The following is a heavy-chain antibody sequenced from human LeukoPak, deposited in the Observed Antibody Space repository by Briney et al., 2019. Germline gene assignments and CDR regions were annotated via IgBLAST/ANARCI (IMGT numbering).Heavy chain of an antibody. CDR1: GGSISSGDYY. D-gene: IGHD2-2*01. CDR3: ARDKTYCSSSSCSVGWFDP. Sequence: PSQTLSLTCTVSGGSISSGDYYWSWIRQPPGKGLEWIGYIYYSGSTYYNPSLKSRITISIDTSKNQFSPKLSSVTAADTAVYYCARDKTYCSSSSCSVGWFDPWGQGTLVTVSS. J-gene: IGHJ5*02. CDR2: IYYSGST. V-gene: IGHV4-30-4*01.